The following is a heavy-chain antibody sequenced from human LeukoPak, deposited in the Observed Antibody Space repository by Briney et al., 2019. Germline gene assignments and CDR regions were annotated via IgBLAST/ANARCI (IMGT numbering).Heavy chain of an antibody. CDR1: GFAFRSYE. CDR2: ISSSGNTI. Sequence: GGSLRLSCAASGFAFRSYEMNWVRQAPGKGLEWVSHISSSGNTIYYADSVKGRFTISRDNAKKSLYLQMNSLRAEDTAVYYSAREPYVVGNGMDVWGQGTTVTVSS. J-gene: IGHJ6*02. D-gene: IGHD3-16*01. V-gene: IGHV3-48*03. CDR3: AREPYVVGNGMDV.